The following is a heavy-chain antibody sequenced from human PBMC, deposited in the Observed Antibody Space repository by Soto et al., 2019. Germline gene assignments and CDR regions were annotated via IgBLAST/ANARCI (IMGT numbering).Heavy chain of an antibody. D-gene: IGHD6-19*01. CDR1: GFTFSSYS. CDR2: ITPGGGTT. CDR3: AKIAVITEYYFDY. Sequence: GGSLRLSCAASGFTFSSYSMSWVRQAPGKGLEWLLSITPGGGTTYYAGSVKGRFTLSRDNSKNTLFLQMNSLRADDTAVYYCAKIAVITEYYFDYWGLGTLVTVSS. V-gene: IGHV3-23*01. J-gene: IGHJ4*02.